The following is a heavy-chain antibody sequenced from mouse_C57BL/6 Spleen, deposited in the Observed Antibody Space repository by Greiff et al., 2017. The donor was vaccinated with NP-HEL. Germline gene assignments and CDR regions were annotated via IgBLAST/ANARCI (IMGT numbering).Heavy chain of an antibody. CDR3: ARDLFL. J-gene: IGHJ3*01. CDR1: GYSITSGYY. CDR2: ISYDGSN. V-gene: IGHV3-6*01. Sequence: VQLQQSGPGLVKPSQSLSLTCSVTGYSITSGYYWNWIRQFPGNKLEWMGYISYDGSNNYNPSLKNRISITRDTSKNQFFLKLNSVTTEDTATYYCARDLFLWGQGTLVTVSA.